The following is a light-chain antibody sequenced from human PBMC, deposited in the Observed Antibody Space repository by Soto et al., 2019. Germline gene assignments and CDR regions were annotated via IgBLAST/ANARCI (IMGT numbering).Light chain of an antibody. Sequence: GDRVTLTCRASQSIDTYLNWYQRKPGKAPNVLIYAASTLQSGVPTRFSGSGSGTDFTLTISSLQPEDFATYYCQQSYSVPRTFGLGTKLEIK. CDR2: AAS. J-gene: IGKJ1*01. V-gene: IGKV1-39*01. CDR3: QQSYSVPRT. CDR1: QSIDTY.